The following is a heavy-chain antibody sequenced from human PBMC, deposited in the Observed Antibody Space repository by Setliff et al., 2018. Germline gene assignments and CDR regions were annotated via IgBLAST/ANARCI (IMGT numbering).Heavy chain of an antibody. CDR3: ARGRIAAALYYFDY. J-gene: IGHJ4*02. CDR1: GSSIISDYY. Sequence: LSLTCAVSGSSIISDYYWVWIRQPPGRGLEWIGSMYSGGNTYYNPSLKSRATISIDASKNQFSLKLNSVTAADTAVYYCARGRIAAALYYFDYWGQGTLVTVSS. V-gene: IGHV4-38-2*01. D-gene: IGHD6-13*01. CDR2: MYSGGNT.